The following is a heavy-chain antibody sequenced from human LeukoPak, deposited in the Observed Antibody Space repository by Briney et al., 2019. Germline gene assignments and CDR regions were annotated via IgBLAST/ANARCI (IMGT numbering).Heavy chain of an antibody. V-gene: IGHV7-4-1*02. CDR2: INTNTGNP. CDR1: GYTFTNYA. D-gene: IGHD6-13*01. CDR3: ARGGSSSWYRLDY. Sequence: ASVNVSCKASGYTFTNYAMNWVRQAPGQGLEWMGWINTNTGNPTYAQGFTGRFVFSLDTSVSTAYLQISSLKAEDTAVYYCARGGSSSWYRLDYWGQGTLVTVSS. J-gene: IGHJ4*02.